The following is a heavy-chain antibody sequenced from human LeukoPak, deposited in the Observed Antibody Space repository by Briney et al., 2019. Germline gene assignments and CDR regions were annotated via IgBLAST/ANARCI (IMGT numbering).Heavy chain of an antibody. D-gene: IGHD3-3*01. CDR3: VSLIFGGAGRGN. J-gene: IGHJ4*02. CDR1: GGPISSYY. V-gene: IGHV4-59*01. Sequence: SETLSLTCTAPGGPISSYYWSWIRQPPGKGLEWIGYIYYSGSTNYNPSLKSRVTISVDTSKNQFYLKLSSVTAADSAVYYCVSLIFGGAGRGNWGQGTLVTVSS. CDR2: IYYSGST.